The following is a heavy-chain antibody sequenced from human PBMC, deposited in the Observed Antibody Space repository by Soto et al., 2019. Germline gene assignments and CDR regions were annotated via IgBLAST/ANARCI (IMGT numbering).Heavy chain of an antibody. CDR3: AREWGLLPYYVMNV. D-gene: IGHD7-27*01. J-gene: IGHJ6*02. V-gene: IGHV4-61*03. Sequence: SEPLSLTCIVSVDSCTGGSYYWTWLPQPPGKGLEWIGYISYAGRTKYNPSLQSRVTISVHTSKNDFSLNLSSVTAADTAVYFCAREWGLLPYYVMNVWGHGTAVTVSS. CDR1: VDSCTGGSYY. CDR2: ISYAGRT.